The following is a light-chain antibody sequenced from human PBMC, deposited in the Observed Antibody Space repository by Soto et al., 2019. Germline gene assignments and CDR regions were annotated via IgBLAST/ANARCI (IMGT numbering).Light chain of an antibody. CDR3: QHYNSYSEA. J-gene: IGKJ1*01. V-gene: IGKV1-16*01. Sequence: DIQMTQSPSSLSASVGDRVNITCRASQTIRNYLHWYQQKPGKAPNFLIYAASSLQSGVPSRFSGSGSGTEFALTISSLQTDDFATYYCQHYNSYSEAFGQGTKVDIK. CDR2: AAS. CDR1: QTIRNY.